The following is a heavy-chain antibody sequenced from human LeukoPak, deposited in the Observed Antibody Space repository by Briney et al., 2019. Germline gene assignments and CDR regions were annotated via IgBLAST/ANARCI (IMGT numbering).Heavy chain of an antibody. CDR2: IIPMSGTS. CDR3: ASSIAARPSHFDY. D-gene: IGHD6-6*01. V-gene: IGHV1-69*05. J-gene: IGHJ4*02. CDR1: GGTLSSYT. Sequence: ASVKVSCKASGGTLSSYTITWARQAPGQGLEWMGGIIPMSGTSHYAQKFQGRVSITTGESATTAYMELRSLRSEDTAVYYCASSIAARPSHFDYWGQGTLVTVSS.